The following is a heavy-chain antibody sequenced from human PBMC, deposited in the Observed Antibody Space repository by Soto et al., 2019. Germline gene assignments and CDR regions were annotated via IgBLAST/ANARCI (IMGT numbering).Heavy chain of an antibody. V-gene: IGHV3-9*01. Sequence: HPYGAAECTCVDYAMRWVSQNTGKGLEWVSGISWNSGSIGYADSVKGRFTISRDNAKNSLYLQMNSLRAEDTALYYCAKDVYCSSTSCYGPVDYYYYMDVWGKGTTVTVSS. CDR1: ECTCVDYA. J-gene: IGHJ6*03. CDR2: ISWNSGSI. CDR3: AKDVYCSSTSCYGPVDYYYYMDV. D-gene: IGHD2-2*01.